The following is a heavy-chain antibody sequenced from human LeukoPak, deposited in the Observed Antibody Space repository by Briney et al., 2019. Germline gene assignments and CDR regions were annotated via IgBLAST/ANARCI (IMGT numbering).Heavy chain of an antibody. D-gene: IGHD1-7*01. Sequence: GGSLRLSCAASGFTFSSYGMHWVRQAPGKGLEWVAVIWYDGSNKYYADSVKGRFTISRDNSKNTLYLQMNSLRAGDTAVYYCARGGYNWNYNANWFDPWGQGTLVTVSS. CDR1: GFTFSSYG. CDR3: ARGGYNWNYNANWFDP. V-gene: IGHV3-33*01. CDR2: IWYDGSNK. J-gene: IGHJ5*02.